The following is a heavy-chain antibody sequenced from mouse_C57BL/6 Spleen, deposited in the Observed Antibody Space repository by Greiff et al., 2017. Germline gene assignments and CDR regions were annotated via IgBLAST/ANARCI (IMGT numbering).Heavy chain of an antibody. J-gene: IGHJ3*01. CDR2: IYPGSGNT. V-gene: IGHV1-76*01. CDR3: ARGGSNEAWFAY. D-gene: IGHD2-5*01. Sequence: QVQLKQSGAELVRPGASVKLSCKASGYTFTDYYINWVKQRPGQGLEWIARIYPGSGNTYYNEKFKGKATLTAEKSSSTAYMQLSSLTSEDSAVYFCARGGSNEAWFAYWGQGTLVTVSA. CDR1: GYTFTDYY.